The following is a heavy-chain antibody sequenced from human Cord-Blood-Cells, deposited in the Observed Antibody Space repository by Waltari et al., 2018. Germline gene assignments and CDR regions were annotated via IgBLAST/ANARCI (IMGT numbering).Heavy chain of an antibody. J-gene: IGHJ3*02. D-gene: IGHD3-10*01. CDR1: GFTFDDYA. CDR3: AKDASVSGAFDI. CDR2: ISWNSGSI. Sequence: EVQLVESGGGLVQPGRSLRLSCAASGFTFDDYAMHWVRQAPGQGLECVSGISWNSGSIGYADSVKGRCTISRDNAKNSLYLQMNSLRAEDIAWYYCAKDASVSGAFDIWGQGTMVTVSS. V-gene: IGHV3-9*03.